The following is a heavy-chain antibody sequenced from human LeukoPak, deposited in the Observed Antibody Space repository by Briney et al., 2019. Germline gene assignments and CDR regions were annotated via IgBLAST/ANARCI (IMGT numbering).Heavy chain of an antibody. D-gene: IGHD3-22*01. CDR3: AKDWTYYYDSSGPQPPDYLDY. J-gene: IGHJ4*02. CDR2: ISNSGGST. Sequence: GGSLRLSCAASGFTFSSYVMSWVRQAPGKGLEWVSSISNSGGSTYYADSVKGRFTISRDNSKSTLYLQMNSLRAEDTAVYYCAKDWTYYYDSSGPQPPDYLDYWGQGTLVTVSS. V-gene: IGHV3-23*01. CDR1: GFTFSSYV.